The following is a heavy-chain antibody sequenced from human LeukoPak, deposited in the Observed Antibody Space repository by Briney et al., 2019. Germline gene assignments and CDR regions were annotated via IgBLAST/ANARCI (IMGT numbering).Heavy chain of an antibody. D-gene: IGHD5-12*01. CDR2: IYYSGST. V-gene: IGHV4-39*01. J-gene: IGHJ6*03. Sequence: SETLSLTCTVSGGSISSSSYYWGWIRQPPGKGLEWIGSIYYSGSTYHNPSLKSRVTISVDTSKNQFSLKLSSVTAADTAVYYCARPMWLRGYYYYMDVWGKGTTVTVSS. CDR3: ARPMWLRGYYYYMDV. CDR1: GGSISSSSYY.